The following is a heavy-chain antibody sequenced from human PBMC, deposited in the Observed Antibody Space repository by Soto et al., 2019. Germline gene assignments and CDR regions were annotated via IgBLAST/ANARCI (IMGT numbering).Heavy chain of an antibody. V-gene: IGHV4-38-2*01. J-gene: IGHJ5*02. CDR1: GYSISSGYY. Sequence: SETLSLTCAVSGYSISSGYYWGWIRQPPGQGLEWIGSIYHSGSTYYNPSLKSRVTISVDTSKNQFSLKLSSVTAADTAVYYCASAYYDFWSGYYLNWFDPWGQGTLVTVSS. CDR3: ASAYYDFWSGYYLNWFDP. CDR2: IYHSGST. D-gene: IGHD3-3*01.